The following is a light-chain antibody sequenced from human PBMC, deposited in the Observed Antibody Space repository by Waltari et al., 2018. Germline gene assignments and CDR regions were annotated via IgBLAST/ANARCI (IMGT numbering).Light chain of an antibody. CDR1: NIGTKN. CDR3: QVWDSTTAGV. CDR2: RDS. J-gene: IGLJ2*01. V-gene: IGLV3-9*01. Sequence: SYELTQPLSVSVALGQTAKITCGGNNIGTKNVHCYHQKPGQAPVLVISRDSNRPSGIPERFAGSNSGNTATLTISRAQAGDEADYYCQVWDSTTAGVFGGGTKLTVL.